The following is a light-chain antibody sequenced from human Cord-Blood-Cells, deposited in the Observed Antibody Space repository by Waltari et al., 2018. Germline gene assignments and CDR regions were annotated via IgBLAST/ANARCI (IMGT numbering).Light chain of an antibody. CDR3: QQYGSSRWT. CDR1: QSVSSSY. CDR2: GAS. V-gene: IGKV3-20*01. J-gene: IGKJ1*01. Sequence: EIVLTQSPGTLSLSPGERATLSCRASQSVSSSYLAWYQQKPGQAPRLLIYGASSRAPGIPDRFRGSGAGTDFTLTISMLEPEDFAVYYCQQYGSSRWTFGQGTKVEIK.